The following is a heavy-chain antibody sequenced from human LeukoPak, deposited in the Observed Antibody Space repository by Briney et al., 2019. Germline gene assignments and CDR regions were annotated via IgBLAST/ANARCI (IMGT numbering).Heavy chain of an antibody. V-gene: IGHV3-74*01. CDR2: MSSDSTRS. D-gene: IGHD4-11*01. J-gene: IGHJ4*02. CDR3: AAGPSSNGHQLPY. CDR1: GFTFSGYW. Sequence: GGSLRLSCEASGFTFSGYWVHWVRQAPGKGLVWVSRMSSDSTRSSHADSVKGRFTISRDNAKKMVYLQMNSLRVEDSAVYYCAAGPSSNGHQLPYWGQGTRVTVSS.